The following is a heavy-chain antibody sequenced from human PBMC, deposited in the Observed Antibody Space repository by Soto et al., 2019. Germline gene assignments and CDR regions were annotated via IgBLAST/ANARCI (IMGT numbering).Heavy chain of an antibody. CDR2: ISAYNGNT. CDR3: AIFSGIAARLDFDY. J-gene: IGHJ4*02. V-gene: IGHV1-18*01. CDR1: GYTFTSYG. Sequence: ASLKVSCKASGYTFTSYGISWVRQAPGQGLEWMGWISAYNGNTNYAQKLQGRVTMTTDTSTSTAYMELRSLRSDDTAVYYCAIFSGIAARLDFDYWGQGTLVTVSS. D-gene: IGHD6-6*01.